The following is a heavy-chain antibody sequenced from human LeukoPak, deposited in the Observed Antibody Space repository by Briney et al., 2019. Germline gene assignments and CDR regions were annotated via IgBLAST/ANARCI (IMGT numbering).Heavy chain of an antibody. CDR2: IKQDGSEK. CDR3: AELGITMIGGV. D-gene: IGHD3-10*02. J-gene: IGHJ6*04. V-gene: IGHV3-7*01. CDR1: GFTFSSYW. Sequence: GGSLRLSCAASGFTFSSYWMTWVRQAPGKGLEWVANIKQDGSEKHYVDSVKGRFTISRDNAKNSLYLQMNSLRAEDTAVYYCAELGITMIGGVWGKGTTVTISS.